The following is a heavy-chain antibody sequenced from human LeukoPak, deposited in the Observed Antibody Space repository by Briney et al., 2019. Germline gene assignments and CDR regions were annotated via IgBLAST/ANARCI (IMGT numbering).Heavy chain of an antibody. Sequence: TLSLTCAVSGGSISSGGYCWSWIRQPPGKGLEWSGHTYYSGSTYYNPSLKSRVTISVGTSKNQFSLKLSSVTAADTAVYYCARVRIVVVPAAIWALGWFDPWGQGTLVTVSP. J-gene: IGHJ5*02. CDR2: TYYSGST. V-gene: IGHV4-30-4*07. D-gene: IGHD2-2*01. CDR1: GGSISSGGYC. CDR3: ARVRIVVVPAAIWALGWFDP.